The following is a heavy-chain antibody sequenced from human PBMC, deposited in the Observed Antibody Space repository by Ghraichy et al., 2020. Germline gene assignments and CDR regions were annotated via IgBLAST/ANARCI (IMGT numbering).Heavy chain of an antibody. CDR2: IDSDGSST. D-gene: IGHD6-13*01. V-gene: IGHV3-74*01. Sequence: GGSLRLSCAASGFTFNVYWMHWVRQAPGKGLVWVSRIDSDGSSTTYADSVNGRFTISRDNARNTLYLQMDSLRAEDTAVYYCASESYSSTWYGPDYWGQGTLVTVSS. CDR1: GFTFNVYW. CDR3: ASESYSSTWYGPDY. J-gene: IGHJ4*02.